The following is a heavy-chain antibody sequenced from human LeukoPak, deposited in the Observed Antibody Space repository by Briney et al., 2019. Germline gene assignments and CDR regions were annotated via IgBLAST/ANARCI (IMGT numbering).Heavy chain of an antibody. D-gene: IGHD3-10*01. CDR2: ISGSGGST. CDR3: AKDLGVRGVVGY. Sequence: PGGSLRLSCAVSGFTFSSYAMGWVRQAPGKGLEWVSAISGSGGSTYYADSVKGQFTISRDNSKNTLYLQMHSLRAEDTAVYYCAKDLGVRGVVGYWGQGTLVTVSS. V-gene: IGHV3-23*01. CDR1: GFTFSSYA. J-gene: IGHJ4*02.